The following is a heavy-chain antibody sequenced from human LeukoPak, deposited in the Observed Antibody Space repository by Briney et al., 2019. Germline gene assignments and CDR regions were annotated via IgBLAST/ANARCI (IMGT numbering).Heavy chain of an antibody. CDR3: ARDPGYSYGCDY. J-gene: IGHJ4*02. CDR1: GFTFSSYA. Sequence: GGSLRLSCAASGFTFSSYAMHWVRQAPGKGLEWVAVISYDGSNKYYADSVKGRFTISRDNSKNTLYLQMNSLRAEDKAVYYCARDPGYSYGCDYWGQGTLATVSS. D-gene: IGHD5-18*01. V-gene: IGHV3-30*04. CDR2: ISYDGSNK.